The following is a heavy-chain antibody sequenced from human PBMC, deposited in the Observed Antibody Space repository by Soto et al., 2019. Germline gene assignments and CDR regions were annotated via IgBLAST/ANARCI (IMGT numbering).Heavy chain of an antibody. CDR1: GFTFSGSA. Sequence: GGSLRLSCAASGFTFSGSAMHWVRQASGKGLEWVGRIRSKANSYATAYAASVKGRFTISRDDSKNTAYLQMNSLKTEDTAVYYCTPNYDILTGHDAFDIWGQGTMVTVSS. CDR2: IRSKANSYAT. V-gene: IGHV3-73*01. CDR3: TPNYDILTGHDAFDI. D-gene: IGHD3-9*01. J-gene: IGHJ3*02.